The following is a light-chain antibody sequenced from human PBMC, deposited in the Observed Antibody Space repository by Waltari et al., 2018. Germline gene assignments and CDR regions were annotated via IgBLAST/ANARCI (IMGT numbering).Light chain of an antibody. CDR3: YSTDSSGNVQV. J-gene: IGLJ2*01. CDR2: EDV. Sequence: YELTQPPSGSVSQGQTARITCSGDASPKHNAYWSQQKSGQAPVQVIYEDVKRPSGIPERFSGSSSGTMVTLIISGAQVEDEADYYCYSTDSSGNVQVFGGGTKLTVL. CDR1: ASPKHN. V-gene: IGLV3-10*01.